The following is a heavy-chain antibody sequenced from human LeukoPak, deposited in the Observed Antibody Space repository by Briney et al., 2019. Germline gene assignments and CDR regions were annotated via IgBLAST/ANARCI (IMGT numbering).Heavy chain of an antibody. D-gene: IGHD3/OR15-3a*01. J-gene: IGHJ4*02. CDR3: DGSDF. CDR2: ISESGSQT. V-gene: IGHV3-23*01. CDR1: GFAFASYA. Sequence: GGSLRLSCAAAGFAFASYAMGWVRQPPGKGLEWVSTISESGSQTHYADSVQGRFTISRDNSKNTLHLQMNNLRAEDTAIYYCDGSDFWGQGTLVTVSS.